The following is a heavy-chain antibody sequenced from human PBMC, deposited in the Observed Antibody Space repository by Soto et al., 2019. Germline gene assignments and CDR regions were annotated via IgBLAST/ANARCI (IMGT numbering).Heavy chain of an antibody. CDR3: AKAQGGGRITIFLAGGGEYAMDV. D-gene: IGHD3-3*01. Sequence: PGGSLRLSCAASGFTFGNYAMIWVRQAPGKGPEWVSGISGSGTNTYYADSVEGRFTISRDNSNNALYLQMNILRAEDTAVYYCAKAQGGGRITIFLAGGGEYAMDVWGQGTTVTVSS. J-gene: IGHJ6*02. V-gene: IGHV3-23*01. CDR2: ISGSGTNT. CDR1: GFTFGNYA.